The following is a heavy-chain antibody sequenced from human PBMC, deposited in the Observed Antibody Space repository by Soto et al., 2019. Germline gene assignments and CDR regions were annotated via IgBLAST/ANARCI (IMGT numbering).Heavy chain of an antibody. CDR1: GYTFTSYG. CDR3: ARGGYYGSGVRPATFDI. J-gene: IGHJ3*02. D-gene: IGHD3-10*01. Sequence: ASVKVSCKASGYTFTSYGISWVRQAPGQGLEWMGWISAYNGNTNYAQKLQGRVTMTTDTSTSTAYMELRNLRSGDTAVYYCARGGYYGSGVRPATFDIWGQGTMVTVSS. CDR2: ISAYNGNT. V-gene: IGHV1-18*01.